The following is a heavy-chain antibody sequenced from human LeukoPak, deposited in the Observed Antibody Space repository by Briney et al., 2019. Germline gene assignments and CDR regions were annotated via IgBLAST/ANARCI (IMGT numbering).Heavy chain of an antibody. V-gene: IGHV4-34*01. J-gene: IGHJ4*02. D-gene: IGHD2-21*01. CDR1: GFTFSSYA. Sequence: PGGSLRLSCAASGFTFSSYAMHWVRQPPGKGLEWIGEINHSGSTNYNPSLKSRVTISVDTSKNQFSLKLSSVTAADTAVYYCARGVIYWGQGTLVTVSS. CDR2: INHSGST. CDR3: ARGVIY.